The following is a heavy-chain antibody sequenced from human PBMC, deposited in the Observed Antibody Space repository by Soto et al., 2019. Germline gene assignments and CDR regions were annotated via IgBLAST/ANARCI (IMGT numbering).Heavy chain of an antibody. CDR2: IYYSGST. J-gene: IGHJ4*02. Sequence: SETLSLTCTVSGVSISSYYWSWIRQPPGKGLEWIGYIYYSGSTNYNPSLKSRVTISVDTSKNQFSLKLSSVTAADTAVYYCARSPSAYLDYWGQGTLVTVSS. CDR1: GVSISSYY. CDR3: ARSPSAYLDY. V-gene: IGHV4-59*01. D-gene: IGHD3-16*01.